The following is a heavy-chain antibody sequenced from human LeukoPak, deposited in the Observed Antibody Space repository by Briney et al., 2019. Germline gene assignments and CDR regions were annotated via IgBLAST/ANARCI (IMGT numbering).Heavy chain of an antibody. J-gene: IGHJ5*01. CDR3: GSDNSCYFGP. CDR2: ISNTGSAK. V-gene: IGHV3-11*01. CDR1: GFTFSDYY. D-gene: IGHD3-22*01. Sequence: GGSLRLSCAASGFTFSDYYMNWLRQAPGRGLEWVSYISNTGSAKYYADSVKGRFAISRDNAKNSVYLEMNSLRAEDTAVYYRGSDNSCYFGPLGQGNLGTVSS.